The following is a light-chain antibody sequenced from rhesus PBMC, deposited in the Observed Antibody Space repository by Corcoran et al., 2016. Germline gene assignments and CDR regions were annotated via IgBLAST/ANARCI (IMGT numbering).Light chain of an antibody. V-gene: IGKV1-21*01. CDR1: QDISYW. Sequence: DIQMTQSPSSLSASVGDRVTITCRASQDISYWLAWYQQKPGKAPHLLIYKASSLQRGVPSRLRGSVSGTDFTLTTSSLQPEDFATYYCQQYNTVITFGGGTKVEIK. CDR3: QQYNTVIT. CDR2: KAS. J-gene: IGKJ4*01.